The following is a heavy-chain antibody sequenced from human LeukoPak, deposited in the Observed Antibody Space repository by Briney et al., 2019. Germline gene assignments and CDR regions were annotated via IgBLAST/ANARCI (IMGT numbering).Heavy chain of an antibody. CDR1: GVSISSGGYY. CDR3: ARRLRVAVAGIGSYYYYMDV. D-gene: IGHD6-19*01. J-gene: IGHJ6*03. Sequence: SETLSLTCTVSGVSISSGGYYWSWIRQPPGKGLEWIGEINHSGSTNYNPSLKSRVTISVDTSKNQFSLKLSSVTAADTAVYYCARRLRVAVAGIGSYYYYMDVWGKGTTVTVSS. V-gene: IGHV4-39*07. CDR2: INHSGST.